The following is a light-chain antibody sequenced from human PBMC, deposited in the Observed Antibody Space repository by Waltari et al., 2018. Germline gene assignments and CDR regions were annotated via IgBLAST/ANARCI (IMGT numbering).Light chain of an antibody. Sequence: QSVLTQPPSASGTPGQGVTIPCSGSSSNRRVDPLTWYQQPPGTAPKLLIHSSNQRPSGVPDRFSGSKSGTTASLAISGLQSEDEAAYYCAAWDDSLDGWVFGGGTKLTVL. J-gene: IGLJ3*02. CDR1: SSNRRVDP. CDR3: AAWDDSLDGWV. CDR2: SSN. V-gene: IGLV1-44*01.